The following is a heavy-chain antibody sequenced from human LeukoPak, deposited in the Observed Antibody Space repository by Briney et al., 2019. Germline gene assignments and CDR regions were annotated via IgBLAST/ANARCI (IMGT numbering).Heavy chain of an antibody. CDR2: IYSGGST. CDR3: AREVVITTGYYYGMDV. CDR1: GFTVSSNY. D-gene: IGHD3-22*01. V-gene: IGHV3-66*01. J-gene: IGHJ6*02. Sequence: GGSLRLSCAASGFTVSSNYMSWVRQAPGKGLEWVSVIYSGGSTYYADSVKGRFTISRDNSKNTLYLQMNSLRAEDTAVYYCAREVVITTGYYYGMDVWGQGTTVTVSS.